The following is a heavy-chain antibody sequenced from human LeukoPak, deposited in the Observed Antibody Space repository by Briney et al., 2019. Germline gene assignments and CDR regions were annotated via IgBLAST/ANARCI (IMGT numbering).Heavy chain of an antibody. CDR1: GFTFSSYW. Sequence: GGSLRLSCAASGFTFSSYWMYWVRQAPGKGLEWVASIKQDESEKYYGDSVKGRFAVSRDNARNSLFLQMNSLRDEDTAVYYCARDTSAWRYGMDVWGQGTTVTVSS. CDR3: ARDTSAWRYGMDV. CDR2: IKQDESEK. V-gene: IGHV3-7*01. D-gene: IGHD6-19*01. J-gene: IGHJ6*02.